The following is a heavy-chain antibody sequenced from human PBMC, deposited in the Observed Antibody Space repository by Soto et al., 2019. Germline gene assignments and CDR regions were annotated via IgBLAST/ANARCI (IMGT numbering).Heavy chain of an antibody. Sequence: GVLRLSCAASGFTFSDYYMSWIRQAPGKGLEWVSYISSSGSTIYSADSVKGRFTISRDNAKNSLYLQMNRLSVEDTAVYYCARVGDLYFDNWGQGTLVTVSS. V-gene: IGHV3-11*01. J-gene: IGHJ4*02. CDR3: ARVGDLYFDN. CDR1: GFTFSDYY. CDR2: ISSSGSTI. D-gene: IGHD1-26*01.